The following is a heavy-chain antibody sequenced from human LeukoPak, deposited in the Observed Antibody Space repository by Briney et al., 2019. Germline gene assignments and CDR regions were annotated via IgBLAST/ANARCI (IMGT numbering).Heavy chain of an antibody. V-gene: IGHV2-5*02. Sequence: ASGPTLVKPTQTLTLTCTFSGFSLSTSGVGVGWIRQPPGKALEWLALIYWDDDKRYSPSLKNRLTITKDTSKNQVVLTMTSMDPVDTATYYCAHRRFSGSDRAFDYWGQGTLVTVSS. D-gene: IGHD1-26*01. J-gene: IGHJ4*02. CDR3: AHRRFSGSDRAFDY. CDR1: GFSLSTSGVG. CDR2: IYWDDDK.